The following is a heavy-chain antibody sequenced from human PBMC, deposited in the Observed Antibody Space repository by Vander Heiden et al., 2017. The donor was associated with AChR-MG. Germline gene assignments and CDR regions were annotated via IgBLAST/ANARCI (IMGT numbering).Heavy chain of an antibody. D-gene: IGHD3-16*01. CDR1: GYTFTTYW. Sequence: EVQLVQSGAEVKEPGESLTISCKASGYTFTTYWIGKVRQMPEKGLEWRGIIYPGYSDTTYSPSFQGQVTAPADKSLPTAYLKVSSLKASDTAMYYCARHRGGGDNNWFDSWGQGTLVTVSS. J-gene: IGHJ5*01. CDR3: ARHRGGGDNNWFDS. CDR2: IYPGYSDT. V-gene: IGHV5-51*01.